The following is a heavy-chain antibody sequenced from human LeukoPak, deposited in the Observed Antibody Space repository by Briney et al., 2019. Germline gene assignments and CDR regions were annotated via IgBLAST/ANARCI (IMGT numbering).Heavy chain of an antibody. CDR1: GGSISSSSYY. J-gene: IGHJ4*02. CDR3: ARDTDHYYDSSGYYNFDY. Sequence: PSETLSLTCTVSGGSISSSSYYWGWIRQPPGKGLEWIGSIYYSGSTYYNPSLKSRVTISVDTSKNQFSLKLSSVTAADTAVYYCARDTDHYYDSSGYYNFDYWGQGTLVTVSS. D-gene: IGHD3-22*01. CDR2: IYYSGST. V-gene: IGHV4-39*07.